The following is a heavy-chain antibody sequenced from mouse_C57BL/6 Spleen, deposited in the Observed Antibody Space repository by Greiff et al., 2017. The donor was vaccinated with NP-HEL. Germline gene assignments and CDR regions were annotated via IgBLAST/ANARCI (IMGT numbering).Heavy chain of an antibody. D-gene: IGHD2-10*01. CDR1: GFSFNTYA. J-gene: IGHJ4*01. CDR2: IRSKSNNYAT. Sequence: EVKLMESGGGLVQPKGSLKLSCAASGFSFNTYAMNWVRQAPGKGLEWVARIRSKSNNYATYYADSVKDRFTISRDDSESMLYLQMNNLKTEDTAMYYCVRQEGLLSYAMDYWGQGTSVTVSS. CDR3: VRQEGLLSYAMDY. V-gene: IGHV10-1*01.